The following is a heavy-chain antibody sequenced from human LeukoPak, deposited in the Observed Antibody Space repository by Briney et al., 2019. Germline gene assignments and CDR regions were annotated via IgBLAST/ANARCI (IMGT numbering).Heavy chain of an antibody. CDR2: INPNSGGT. Sequence: ASVKVSCKASGYTLTDYYLHWVRQAPGQGLKWMGWINPNSGGTNYAQKFQGRVTMTEDTSTDTAYMELSSLRSEDTAVYYCATDYVGSGSYYSGYWGQGTLVTVSS. CDR3: ATDYVGSGSYYSGY. V-gene: IGHV1-2*02. D-gene: IGHD3-10*01. CDR1: GYTLTDYY. J-gene: IGHJ4*02.